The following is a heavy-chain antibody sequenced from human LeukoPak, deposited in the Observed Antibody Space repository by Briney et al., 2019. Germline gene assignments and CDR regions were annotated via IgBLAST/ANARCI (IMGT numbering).Heavy chain of an antibody. CDR1: GYTFTSYG. CDR3: ADSSGYYSPRYYYYYGMDV. Sequence: ASVKVSCKASGYTFTSYGISWVRQAPGQGLEWMGWISAYNGNTNYAQKFQGRVTITADKSTSTAYMELSSLRSEDTAVYYCADSSGYYSPRYYYYYGMDVWGQGTTVTVSS. D-gene: IGHD3-22*01. CDR2: ISAYNGNT. V-gene: IGHV1-18*01. J-gene: IGHJ6*02.